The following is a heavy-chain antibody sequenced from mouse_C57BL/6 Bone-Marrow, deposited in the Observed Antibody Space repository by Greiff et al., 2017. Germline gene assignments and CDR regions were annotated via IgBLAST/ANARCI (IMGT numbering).Heavy chain of an antibody. D-gene: IGHD2-3*01. J-gene: IGHJ4*01. Sequence: EVQVVESGGGLVQPGGSLKLSCAASGFTFSDYYMYWVRQTPEKRLEWVAYISNGGGSTYYPDTVKGRFTISRDNAKNTLYLQMSRLKSEDTAMYYCARHYEGAMDYWGQGTSVTVSS. CDR1: GFTFSDYY. CDR2: ISNGGGST. CDR3: ARHYEGAMDY. V-gene: IGHV5-12*01.